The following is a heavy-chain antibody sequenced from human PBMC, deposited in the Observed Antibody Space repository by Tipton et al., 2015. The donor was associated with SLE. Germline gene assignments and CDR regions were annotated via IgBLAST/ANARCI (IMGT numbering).Heavy chain of an antibody. Sequence: SLRLSCEASGFIFSNHAMSWVRQAPGQGLQWVSSIAISETTTYYADSVKGRFTISRDNSKNTLYLQMNSLRGDDTAVYYCANEIRPNDYWGQGTLVTVSS. CDR1: GFIFSNHA. D-gene: IGHD5-24*01. CDR2: IAISETTT. J-gene: IGHJ4*02. V-gene: IGHV3-23*05. CDR3: ANEIRPNDY.